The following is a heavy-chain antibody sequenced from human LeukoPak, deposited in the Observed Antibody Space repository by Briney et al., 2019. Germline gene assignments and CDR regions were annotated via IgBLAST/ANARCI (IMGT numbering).Heavy chain of an antibody. CDR3: ARGKQQLDYLYQYRMDV. CDR2: ISRDGDNT. Sequence: PGGSLRLSCAASGFTFSYYAVHWVRQAPGKGLEWVTVISRDGDNTFYADSVRGRFTVSRDNSKNILYLQMSSLRLDDTAVYYCARGKQQLDYLYQYRMDVWGQGTTVTVSS. J-gene: IGHJ6*02. CDR1: GFTFSYYA. D-gene: IGHD6-13*01. V-gene: IGHV3-30-3*01.